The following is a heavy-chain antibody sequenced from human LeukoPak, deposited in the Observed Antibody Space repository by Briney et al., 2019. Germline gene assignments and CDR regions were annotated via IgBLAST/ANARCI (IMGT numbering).Heavy chain of an antibody. CDR2: IYYSGST. J-gene: IGHJ6*02. Sequence: SETLSLTCTVSGGSISGYYWTWIRRPPGKGLEWIGYIYYSGSTNYNPSLKSRVTISVDTSKNQFSLKLSSVTAADTAVYYCARGSPKYYYYGMDVWGQGTTVTVSS. CDR3: ARGSPKYYYYGMDV. CDR1: GGSISGYY. D-gene: IGHD3-10*01. V-gene: IGHV4-59*08.